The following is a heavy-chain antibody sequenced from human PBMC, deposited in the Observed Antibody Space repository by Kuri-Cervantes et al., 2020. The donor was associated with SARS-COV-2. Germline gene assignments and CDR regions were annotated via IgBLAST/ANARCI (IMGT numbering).Heavy chain of an antibody. J-gene: IGHJ3*02. CDR2: IYYSGST. CDR3: ARPSIAARADAFDI. Sequence: SETLSLTCTVSGGSISSGDYYWSWIRQPPGKGLGWIGYIYYSGSTYYNPSLKSRVTISVVTSKNQFSLKLSSVTAADTAVYYCARPSIAARADAFDIWGQGTMVTVSS. V-gene: IGHV4-30-4*08. CDR1: GGSISSGDYY. D-gene: IGHD6-6*01.